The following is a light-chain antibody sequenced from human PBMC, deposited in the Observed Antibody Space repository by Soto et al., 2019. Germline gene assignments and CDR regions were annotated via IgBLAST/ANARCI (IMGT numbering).Light chain of an antibody. CDR2: GAS. J-gene: IGKJ3*01. CDR3: QQYGSSAIFT. Sequence: EIVLTQSPGTLSLSPRERATLSCRASQSVSSSYLAWYQQKPGQAPRLLIYGASSRATGIPDRFSGSGSGTVFTLTISRLEPEDFAVYYCQQYGSSAIFTFGPGTKVDIK. CDR1: QSVSSSY. V-gene: IGKV3-20*01.